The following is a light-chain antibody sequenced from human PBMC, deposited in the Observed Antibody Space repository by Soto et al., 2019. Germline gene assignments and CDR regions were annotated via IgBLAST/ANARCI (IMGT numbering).Light chain of an antibody. J-gene: IGKJ4*01. Sequence: EIVMTQSPATLSVSPGERATLSCRASQSVSGNLAWYEQKFGQAPRLLIYGASTRVTGIPARFSGSGSGTEFTLTISSLQSEDFAVYYCQQYNNWPLTLGGGTKVQIK. CDR1: QSVSGN. CDR3: QQYNNWPLT. V-gene: IGKV3-15*01. CDR2: GAS.